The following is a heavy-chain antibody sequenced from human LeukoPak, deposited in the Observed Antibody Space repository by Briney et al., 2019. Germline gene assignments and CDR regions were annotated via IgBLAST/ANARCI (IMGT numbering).Heavy chain of an antibody. CDR2: IYYSGST. Sequence: SETLSLTCTVSGGSISSHYWSWIRQPPGKGLEWIGYIYYSGSTNYNPSLKSRVTISVDTSKNQFSLKLSSVTAADTAVYYCARGGYSLPVDWFDPWGQGTLVTVSS. J-gene: IGHJ5*02. CDR3: ARGGYSLPVDWFDP. V-gene: IGHV4-59*11. D-gene: IGHD5-18*01. CDR1: GGSISSHY.